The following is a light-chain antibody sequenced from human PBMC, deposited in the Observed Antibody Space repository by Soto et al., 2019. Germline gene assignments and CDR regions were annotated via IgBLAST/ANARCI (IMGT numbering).Light chain of an antibody. CDR3: QQYGSSPST. CDR1: QSLSTDY. J-gene: IGKJ2*01. Sequence: DIVLTQSPGTLSLSPGERATLSCWASQSLSTDYLAWYQQKPGQPPRLLIYGASSRATGIPDRFSGSGSGTDFTLTISRLEPEDFVVYYCQQYGSSPSTFGQGTKLEIK. V-gene: IGKV3-20*01. CDR2: GAS.